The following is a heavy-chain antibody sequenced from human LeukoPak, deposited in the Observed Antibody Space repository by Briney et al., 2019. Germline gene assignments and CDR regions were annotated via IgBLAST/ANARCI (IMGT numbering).Heavy chain of an antibody. V-gene: IGHV4-59*01. Sequence: PSETLSLTCTVSGGSISSYYWSWIRQPPGKGLEWIRYIYYSGSTNYNPSLKSRVTISVDTSKNQFSLKLSSVTAADTAVYYCARGYSIAAAGIPFDYWGQGTLVTVSS. J-gene: IGHJ4*02. CDR3: ARGYSIAAAGIPFDY. D-gene: IGHD6-13*01. CDR2: IYYSGST. CDR1: GGSISSYY.